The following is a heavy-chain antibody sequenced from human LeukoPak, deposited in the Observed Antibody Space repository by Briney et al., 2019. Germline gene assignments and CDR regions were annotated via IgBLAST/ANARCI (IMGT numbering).Heavy chain of an antibody. D-gene: IGHD3-22*01. CDR2: INPSGGST. V-gene: IGHV1-46*01. Sequence: GASVKVSCKASGYTFTSYYMHWVPQAPGQGLEWMGIINPSGGSTSYAQKFQGRVTMTRDTTTSTVYMELSSLRSEDTAVYYCARVYYYDSSGCDAFDIWGQGTMVTVSS. CDR1: GYTFTSYY. CDR3: ARVYYYDSSGCDAFDI. J-gene: IGHJ3*02.